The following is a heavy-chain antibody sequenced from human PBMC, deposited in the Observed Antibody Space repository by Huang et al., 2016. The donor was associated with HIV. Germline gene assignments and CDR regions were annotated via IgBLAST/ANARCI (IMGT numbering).Heavy chain of an antibody. Sequence: EVHLVQSGAEVKEPGESLKISCQASGYNFERYWIGWVRQMPGKGVEWMGVIDPGDSATRYDPSVQVQVTTSADQSINTAYLQGSSLNASDTAIYFCARQGLWLPPTDPFDYWGQGTPVTVSA. CDR3: ARQGLWLPPTDPFDY. J-gene: IGHJ4*02. CDR1: GYNFERYW. V-gene: IGHV5-51*01. D-gene: IGHD3-10*01. CDR2: IDPGDSAT.